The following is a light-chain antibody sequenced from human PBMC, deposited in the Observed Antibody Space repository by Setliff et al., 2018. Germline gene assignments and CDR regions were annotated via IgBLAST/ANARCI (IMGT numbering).Light chain of an antibody. CDR1: SSNIGTNT. CDR2: NNN. J-gene: IGLJ1*01. CDR3: AAWDDSLNGYV. V-gene: IGLV1-44*01. Sequence: QSVLTQPPSASGTPGQRVTISCSGSSSNIGTNTVNWYQPRPGTAPKLLIYNNNQRPSGVPDRFSGSKSGTSASLAISGLQSEDEADYYCAAWDDSLNGYVFGTGTKVTVL.